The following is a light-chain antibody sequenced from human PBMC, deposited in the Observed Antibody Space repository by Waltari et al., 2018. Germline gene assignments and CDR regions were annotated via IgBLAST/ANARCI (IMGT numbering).Light chain of an antibody. CDR1: QSVTNNY. CDR2: RAS. Sequence: EMVLTQSPGTLSLSPGERGTLSCRASQSVTNNYLAWYQHKPGRAPRFLIDRASIRAPSIRDRFSGSGSGTDFSLTISRLEPEDFAGYYCQHYGNSPPTWAFGQGTKVEIK. V-gene: IGKV3-20*01. CDR3: QHYGNSPPTWA. J-gene: IGKJ1*01.